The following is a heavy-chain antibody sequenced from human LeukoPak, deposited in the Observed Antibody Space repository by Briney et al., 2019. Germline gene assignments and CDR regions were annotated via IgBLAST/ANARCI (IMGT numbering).Heavy chain of an antibody. CDR1: GFSLSTSGMC. CDR3: ARTHSSGPPDPYYYYYMDV. CDR2: IDWDDDK. J-gene: IGHJ6*03. D-gene: IGHD6-19*01. Sequence: ESGPTLVSPPQTLTLTCTFSGFSLSTSGMCVSWIRQPPGKALEWLARIDWDDDKYYSTSLKTRLTISKDTSKNQVVLTMTNMDPVDTATYYCARTHSSGPPDPYYYYYMDVWGKGTTVTVSS. V-gene: IGHV2-70*11.